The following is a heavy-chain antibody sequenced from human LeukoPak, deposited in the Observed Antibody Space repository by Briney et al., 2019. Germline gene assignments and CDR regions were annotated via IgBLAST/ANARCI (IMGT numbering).Heavy chain of an antibody. CDR2: IYDSGSA. CDR3: ARGYSIAY. CDR1: GGSFSSYY. Sequence: SETLSLTCAVYGGSFSSYYWGWIRQPPGKGLEWIGSIYDSGSAYYNPSLKSRVTIAVDTSKNQFSLKLSSVTAADTAVYYCARGYSIAYWGQGSLVTVSS. D-gene: IGHD1-26*01. J-gene: IGHJ4*02. V-gene: IGHV4-34*01.